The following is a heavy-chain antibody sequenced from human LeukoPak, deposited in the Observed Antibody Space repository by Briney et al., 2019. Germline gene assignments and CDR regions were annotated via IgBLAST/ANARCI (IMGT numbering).Heavy chain of an antibody. CDR3: ARVQQYQLLYQYYYYMDV. CDR2: IYYSGST. V-gene: IGHV4-59*01. J-gene: IGHJ6*03. D-gene: IGHD2-2*02. CDR1: GGSISSYY. Sequence: SETLSLTCTVSGGSISSYYWSWIRQPPGKGLEWIGYIYYSGSTNYNPSLKSRVTISVDTSKNQFSLKLSSVTAADTAVYYCARVQQYQLLYQYYYYMDVWGKGTTVTVSS.